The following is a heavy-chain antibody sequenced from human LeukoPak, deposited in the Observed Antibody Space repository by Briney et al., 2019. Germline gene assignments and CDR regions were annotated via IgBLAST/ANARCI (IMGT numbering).Heavy chain of an antibody. CDR2: IYYSGST. Sequence: PSETLSLTCTVSGGSISSSSFYWGWIRQPPGKGLEWIGSIYYSGSTYYNPSLKSRVTISVDTSKNQFSLKLSSVTAADTAVYYCARDGPMLGFGEMEPDAFDIWGQGTMVTVSS. V-gene: IGHV4-39*07. CDR1: GGSISSSSFY. J-gene: IGHJ3*02. CDR3: ARDGPMLGFGEMEPDAFDI. D-gene: IGHD3-10*01.